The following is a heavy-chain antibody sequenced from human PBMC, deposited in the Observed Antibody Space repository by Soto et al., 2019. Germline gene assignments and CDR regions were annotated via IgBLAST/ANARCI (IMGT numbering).Heavy chain of an antibody. Sequence: WWSLRLSCSASGFTFSSYSMNWFRQAPGKGLEWVSSISSSSSYIYYADSVKGRFTISRDNAKNSLYLQMNSLRAEDTAVYYCARDPGYCSGGSCYSDAFDIWGQGTMVTVSS. J-gene: IGHJ3*02. D-gene: IGHD2-15*01. CDR2: ISSSSSYI. CDR3: ARDPGYCSGGSCYSDAFDI. CDR1: GFTFSSYS. V-gene: IGHV3-21*01.